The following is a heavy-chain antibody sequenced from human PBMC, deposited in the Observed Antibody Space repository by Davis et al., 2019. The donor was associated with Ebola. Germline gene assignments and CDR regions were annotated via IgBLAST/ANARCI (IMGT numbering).Heavy chain of an antibody. D-gene: IGHD3-3*01. CDR3: ASLRFLEWFTFDY. J-gene: IGHJ4*02. CDR1: GYSFTSNW. V-gene: IGHV5-51*01. CDR2: IYPSDSDT. Sequence: GESLKISCKGYGYSFTSNWIVWVRQMPGKGLEWMGDIYPSDSDTRYSPSFQGHVTFSVDKSITTAYLQWSSLKASDTAMYYCASLRFLEWFTFDYWGQGTLVTVSS.